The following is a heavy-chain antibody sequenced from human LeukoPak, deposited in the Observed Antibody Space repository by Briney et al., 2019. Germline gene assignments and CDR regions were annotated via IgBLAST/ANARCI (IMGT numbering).Heavy chain of an antibody. CDR1: GLTFSSFD. CDR2: ISSASLAI. J-gene: IGHJ5*02. V-gene: IGHV3-48*01. Sequence: GGSLRLSCAASGLTFSSFDMNWVRQAPGKGLEWVSYISSASLAIYYADSVKGRFTISRDNAKDSLYLQMNSLRAEDTAVYYCARSGHYGAGSYYSLNGSDRWGQGTLVTVSS. D-gene: IGHD3-10*01. CDR3: ARSGHYGAGSYYSLNGSDR.